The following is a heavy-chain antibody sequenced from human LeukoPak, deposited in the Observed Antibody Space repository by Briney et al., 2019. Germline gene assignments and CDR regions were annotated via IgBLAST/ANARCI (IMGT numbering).Heavy chain of an antibody. J-gene: IGHJ5*02. V-gene: IGHV4-39*07. CDR2: IYYTGSS. CDR3: ARRRDPQWVYYGSGSYGWFDP. Sequence: PSETLSLTCSVSGGSIRSSDDYWGFVRQAPRKGLEWMGSIYYTGSSHYNPSLKSRATISVDTSKNQFSLKLSSVTAADTAVYYCARRRDPQWVYYGSGSYGWFDPWGQGTLVTVSS. D-gene: IGHD3-10*01. CDR1: GGSIRSSDDY.